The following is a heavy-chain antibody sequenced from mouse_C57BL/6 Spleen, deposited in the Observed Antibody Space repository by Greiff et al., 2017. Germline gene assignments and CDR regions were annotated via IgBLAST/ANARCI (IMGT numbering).Heavy chain of an antibody. D-gene: IGHD2-5*01. CDR3: TRSGSNSAWFAY. V-gene: IGHV1-15*01. CDR2: IDPETGGT. J-gene: IGHJ3*01. CDR1: GYTFTDYE. Sequence: QVQLQQSGAELVRPGASVTLSCKASGYTFTDYEMHWVKQTPVHGLEWIGAIDPETGGTATNQKFKGKAILTADKSSSTAYMELRSLTSEDSAVYYCTRSGSNSAWFAYWGQGTLVTVSA.